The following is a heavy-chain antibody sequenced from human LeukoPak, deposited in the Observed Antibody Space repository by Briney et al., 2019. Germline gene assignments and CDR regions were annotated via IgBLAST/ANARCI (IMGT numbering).Heavy chain of an antibody. V-gene: IGHV3-21*01. CDR1: GFKFSDYS. Sequence: GGSLRLSCAAPGFKFSDYSMYWVPKAPGEGLEWVPSISRRSSYTFFADSVKGRFTISRDNDKKSINLQMNSLSAEDTAVYYCARVVAATFIFDYMDVWGKGTTVTIS. D-gene: IGHD3-3*02. J-gene: IGHJ6*03. CDR3: ARVVAATFIFDYMDV. CDR2: ISRRSSYT.